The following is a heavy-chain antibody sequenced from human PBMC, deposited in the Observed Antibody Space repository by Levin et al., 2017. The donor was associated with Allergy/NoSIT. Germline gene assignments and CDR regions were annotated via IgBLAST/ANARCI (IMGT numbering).Heavy chain of an antibody. D-gene: IGHD3-22*01. J-gene: IGHJ4*02. CDR2: IKQDGSEK. CDR3: ARGAYCYDSSGLEIFHY. Sequence: GGSLRLSCAASGFTFSDYWMSWVRQAPGKGLECVANIKQDGSEKYYVDSVKGRFTVSRDNAKNSLYLQINSLRAEDTAVYYCARGAYCYDSSGLEIFHYWGQGTLVTVSS. CDR1: GFTFSDYW. V-gene: IGHV3-7*01.